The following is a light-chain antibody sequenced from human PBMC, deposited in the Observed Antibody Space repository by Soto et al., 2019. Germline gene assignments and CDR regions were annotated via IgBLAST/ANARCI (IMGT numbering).Light chain of an antibody. V-gene: IGKV1-5*01. J-gene: IGKJ1*01. CDR2: DAS. Sequence: DIQMTQSPSTLSASLGDRVIITCRASQTISNWLAWYRQKPGQAPKLLIYDASSLESGVPSRFRGSGSGTDLTITISSMQTEDFETYYCQQYNSYSGTFGHGTKVDI. CDR3: QQYNSYSGT. CDR1: QTISNW.